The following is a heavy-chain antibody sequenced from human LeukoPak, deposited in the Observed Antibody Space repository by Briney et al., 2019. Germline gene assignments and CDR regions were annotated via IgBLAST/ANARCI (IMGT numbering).Heavy chain of an antibody. J-gene: IGHJ4*02. CDR1: GGSISSYY. Sequence: SETLSFTCTVSGGSISSYYWSWIRQPPGKGLEWIGYIYYSGSTNYNPSLKSRVTISVDTSKNQFSLKLSSVTAADTAVYYCASTLITMVRGGEGNFDYWGQGTLVTVSS. CDR3: ASTLITMVRGGEGNFDY. D-gene: IGHD3-10*01. V-gene: IGHV4-59*01. CDR2: IYYSGST.